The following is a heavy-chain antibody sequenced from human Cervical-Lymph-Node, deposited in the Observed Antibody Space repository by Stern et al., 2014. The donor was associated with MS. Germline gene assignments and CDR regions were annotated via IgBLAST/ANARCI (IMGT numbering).Heavy chain of an antibody. V-gene: IGHV1-58*01. CDR1: GFTFTSSA. CDR3: AADENWNYES. CDR2: IVVGSGNT. Sequence: VQLVQSGPEVKKPGTSVKVSCKASGFTFTSSAVQGVRQARGLRLEWIGWIVVGSGNTNYAQKFQERVTITRDMSTSTAYMELSSLRSEDTAVYYCAADENWNYESWGQGTMVTVSS. J-gene: IGHJ3*01. D-gene: IGHD1-7*01.